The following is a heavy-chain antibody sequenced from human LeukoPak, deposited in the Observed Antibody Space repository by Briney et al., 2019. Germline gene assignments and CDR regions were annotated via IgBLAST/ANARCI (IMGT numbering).Heavy chain of an antibody. Sequence: PSETLSLTCTVSGGSISTYSTWIRQPPGKGLEWIGYIYYTGATSYNPSLKSRVIISVDTSKKQFSLKLTSVTAADTAVYYCARYGGSGWVIDNWGQGTLVTVSS. CDR3: ARYGGSGWVIDN. J-gene: IGHJ4*02. D-gene: IGHD6-19*01. CDR1: GGSISTY. V-gene: IGHV4-59*08. CDR2: IYYTGAT.